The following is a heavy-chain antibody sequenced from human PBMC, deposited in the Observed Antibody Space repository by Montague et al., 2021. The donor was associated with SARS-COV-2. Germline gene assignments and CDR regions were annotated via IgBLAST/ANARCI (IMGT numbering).Heavy chain of an antibody. CDR2: KYYSGST. Sequence: SETLSLTCTVSGASISGRSYYWGWIRQPPGKGLEWIGFKYYSGSTYYNPTLKSRVTISVDTSKNQFSLKLSSVTAADTAVYSCATLPSSITIFGVVQGDYFDDWGQGTLVTVSS. CDR3: ATLPSSITIFGVVQGDYFDD. V-gene: IGHV4-39*01. J-gene: IGHJ4*02. CDR1: GASISGRSYY. D-gene: IGHD3-3*01.